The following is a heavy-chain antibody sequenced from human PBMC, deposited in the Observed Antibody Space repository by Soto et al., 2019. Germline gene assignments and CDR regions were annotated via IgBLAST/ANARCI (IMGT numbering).Heavy chain of an antibody. J-gene: IGHJ3*02. CDR1: GYTFTSYG. CDR2: ISAYNGNT. Sequence: QVQLVQSGAEVKKPGASVKVSCKASGYTFTSYGISWVRQAPGQGLEWMGWISAYNGNTNYAQKLQGRVTMTTDTSTSTAYMELRSLRSDDTAVYYCARVMITFGGVIVSDAFDIWGQGKMVTVSS. CDR3: ARVMITFGGVIVSDAFDI. V-gene: IGHV1-18*04. D-gene: IGHD3-16*02.